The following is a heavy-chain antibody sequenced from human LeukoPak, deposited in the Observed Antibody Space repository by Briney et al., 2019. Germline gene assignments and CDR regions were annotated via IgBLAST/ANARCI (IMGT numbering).Heavy chain of an antibody. CDR1: GYTFTGYY. J-gene: IGHJ5*02. D-gene: IGHD3-10*01. CDR3: ARGSYYYGSGRKNWFDP. V-gene: IGHV1-2*02. CDR2: INPNSGGT. Sequence: GASVKVSCKASGYTFTGYYMHWVRQAPGQGLEWMGWINPNSGGTNYAQKFQGRVTMTRDTSISTAYMELSRLRSDDTAVYYCARGSYYYGSGRKNWFDPWGQGTLVTVSS.